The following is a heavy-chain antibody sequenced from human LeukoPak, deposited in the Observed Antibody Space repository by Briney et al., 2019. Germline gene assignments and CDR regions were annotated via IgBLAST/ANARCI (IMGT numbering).Heavy chain of an antibody. J-gene: IGHJ4*02. V-gene: IGHV3-23*01. CDR1: GFTFSSYA. CDR3: ARGGSSSWYPNFDY. Sequence: GGSLRLSCAASGFTFSSYAMTWVRQAPGKGLEWVSIISGASGGSTYYADSVKGRFTISRDNSKNTLYLQMNSLRAEDTALYYCARGGSSSWYPNFDYWGQGTLATVSS. CDR2: ISGASGGST. D-gene: IGHD6-13*01.